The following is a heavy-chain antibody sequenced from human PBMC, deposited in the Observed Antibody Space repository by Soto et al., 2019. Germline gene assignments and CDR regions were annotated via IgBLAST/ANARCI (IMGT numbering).Heavy chain of an antibody. CDR2: IYYGGTT. J-gene: IGHJ3*02. CDR3: AREAAGFDI. Sequence: LGLCRAPSGYPVCSDHVSWVRQATGKGPEWVSVIYYGGTTYYADSVQGRFTISRDKSKNTLYLQMNDLRADDTAVYYCAREAAGFDIWGQGTMV. CDR1: GYPVCSDH. V-gene: IGHV3-53*01.